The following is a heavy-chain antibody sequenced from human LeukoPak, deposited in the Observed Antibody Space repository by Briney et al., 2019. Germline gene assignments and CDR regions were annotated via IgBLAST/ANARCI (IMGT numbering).Heavy chain of an antibody. CDR3: ARCLVRGIRIADNGMDV. V-gene: IGHV5-10-1*01. J-gene: IGHJ6*04. D-gene: IGHD3-3*02. Sequence: GESLKISCKGSGYSFTSYWISWVRQMPGKGLEWMGRIDPSDSYTNYSPSFQGHVTISADKSISTAYLQWSSLKASDTAMYYCARCLVRGIRIADNGMDVWGKGTTVTVSS. CDR1: GYSFTSYW. CDR2: IDPSDSYT.